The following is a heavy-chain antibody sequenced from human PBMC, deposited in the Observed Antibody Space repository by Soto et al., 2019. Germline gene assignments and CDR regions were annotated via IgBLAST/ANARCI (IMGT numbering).Heavy chain of an antibody. J-gene: IGHJ3*02. CDR2: IYAGDSDT. Sequence: GESLKISCKGSGYSFTSYWIGWVRQMPGKGLEWMGIIYAGDSDTTYSPSFQGQVTISADKSITTAYLQWSSLRASDTAMYYCARQIGNYPDAFDIWGHGTMVTVSS. V-gene: IGHV5-51*01. CDR3: ARQIGNYPDAFDI. D-gene: IGHD1-7*01. CDR1: GYSFTSYW.